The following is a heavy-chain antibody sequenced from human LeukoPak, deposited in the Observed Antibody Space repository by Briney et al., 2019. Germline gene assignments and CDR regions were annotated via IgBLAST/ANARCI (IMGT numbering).Heavy chain of an antibody. Sequence: PGGSLRLSCAPSGFFFTNYSMNWVRQTPGKGLEWVSSIGSSSRHIYYADSVRGRFTISRDNAKNSLFLQMNDVRAEDTAVYYCAREGGYDPFEYWGQGTLVTVSS. J-gene: IGHJ4*02. V-gene: IGHV3-21*01. CDR2: IGSSSRHI. CDR1: GFFFTNYS. CDR3: AREGGYDPFEY. D-gene: IGHD5-12*01.